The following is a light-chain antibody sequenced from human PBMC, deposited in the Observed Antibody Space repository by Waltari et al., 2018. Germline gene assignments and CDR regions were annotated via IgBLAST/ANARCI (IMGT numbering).Light chain of an antibody. CDR2: DKN. V-gene: IGLV3-19*01. CDR3: HSRDGSGVGGS. J-gene: IGLJ2*01. CDR1: SLRSYY. Sequence: SSELTQDPAVSVAMGQTVRITCQGDSLRSYYASWYQQRPGQAPILVMFDKNTRPSGVPDRFSGSSSDDAASLTITGAQAEDEGSYYCHSRDGSGVGGSFGGGTKLTVL.